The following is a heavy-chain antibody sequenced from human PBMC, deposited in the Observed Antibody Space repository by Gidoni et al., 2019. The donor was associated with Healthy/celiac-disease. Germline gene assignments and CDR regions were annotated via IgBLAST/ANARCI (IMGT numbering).Heavy chain of an antibody. V-gene: IGHV5-10-1*03. Sequence: EVQLVQSGAEVKKPGESLRISCKGSGYSFTSYWIRWVRQMPGKGLEWMGRIDPSDDYTNYSPSFQGHVTISADKSSSTAYLQWSSLKASDTAMYYCARHLGYCSSTSCFAGGGYYGMDVWGQGTTVTVSS. CDR3: ARHLGYCSSTSCFAGGGYYGMDV. J-gene: IGHJ6*02. CDR1: GYSFTSYW. D-gene: IGHD2-2*01. CDR2: IDPSDDYT.